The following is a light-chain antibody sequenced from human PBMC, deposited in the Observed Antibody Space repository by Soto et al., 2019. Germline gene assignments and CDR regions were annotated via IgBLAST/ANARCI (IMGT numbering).Light chain of an antibody. CDR3: QQYGSSGT. V-gene: IGKV3-11*01. J-gene: IGKJ5*01. CDR1: QSVSTY. CDR2: DAS. Sequence: DIVLTQSPATLSLSPGERATLSCWASQSVSTYLAWYQQKPGQAPRLLIYDASNRATGIPARFSGSGSGTDFTLTISSLEPEDFAVYYCQQYGSSGTFGQGTRLEI.